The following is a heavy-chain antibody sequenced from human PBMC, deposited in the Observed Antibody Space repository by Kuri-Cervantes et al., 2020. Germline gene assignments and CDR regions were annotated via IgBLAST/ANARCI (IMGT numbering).Heavy chain of an antibody. Sequence: GGSLRLSCAASGFTFDDYAMHWVRQAPGKGLEWVSGISWNSGSIGYADSVKGRFTISRDNAKNSLYLQMNSLRAEDTAVYYCARRGTVTTFPGDYWGQGTLVTVSS. D-gene: IGHD4-11*01. J-gene: IGHJ4*02. CDR1: GFTFDDYA. CDR2: ISWNSGSI. CDR3: ARRGTVTTFPGDY. V-gene: IGHV3-9*01.